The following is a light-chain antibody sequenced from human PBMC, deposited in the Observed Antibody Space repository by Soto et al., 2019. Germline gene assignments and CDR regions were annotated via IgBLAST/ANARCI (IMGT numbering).Light chain of an antibody. Sequence: EIVLTQSPGTLSLSPGERATLSCRASQTVNSSYLAWYQRKPGQAPRLLIYDASTRATGIPARFSGFGSGTEFTLTISSLQSEDFAVYYCQQYGSSGTFGQGTKVDIK. CDR3: QQYGSSGT. CDR2: DAS. J-gene: IGKJ1*01. V-gene: IGKV3-20*01. CDR1: QTVNSSY.